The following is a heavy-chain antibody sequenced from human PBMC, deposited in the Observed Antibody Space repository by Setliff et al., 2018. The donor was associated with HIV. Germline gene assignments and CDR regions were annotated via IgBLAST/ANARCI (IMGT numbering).Heavy chain of an antibody. Sequence: PGGSLRLSCAASGFTFSSYTMNWVRKAPGKGLEWVSSISSSSYYIYYADSVKGRFTISRDNAKNSLFLQMNSLRAEVTAVYYCASIELAAMVPVDYWGHGTLVTVSS. V-gene: IGHV3-21*01. CDR3: ASIELAAMVPVDY. D-gene: IGHD5-18*01. CDR1: GFTFSSYT. CDR2: ISSSSYYI. J-gene: IGHJ4*01.